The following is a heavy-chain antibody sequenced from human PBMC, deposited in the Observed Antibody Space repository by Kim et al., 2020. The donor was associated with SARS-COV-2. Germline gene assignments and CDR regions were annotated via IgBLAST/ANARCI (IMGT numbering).Heavy chain of an antibody. Sequence: SGPTLVKPTQTLTLTCTFSGFSLTTSGMCVTWIRQPPGKALEWLARIDWDDEKYYSPSLKTRLTISKDTSKNQVVLSVTNMDPVDTATYYCVRLRDCTSGGLYYMDVWGKGTTVTGSS. D-gene: IGHD2-21*02. V-gene: IGHV2-70*11. J-gene: IGHJ6*03. CDR2: IDWDDEK. CDR3: VRLRDCTSGGLYYMDV. CDR1: GFSLTTSGMC.